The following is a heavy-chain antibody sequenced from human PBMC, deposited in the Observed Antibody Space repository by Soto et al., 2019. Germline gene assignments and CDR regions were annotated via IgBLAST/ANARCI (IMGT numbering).Heavy chain of an antibody. D-gene: IGHD5-12*01. J-gene: IGHJ4*02. CDR3: ASEGYGGYVFEEWYFDY. CDR2: ISYDGSNK. CDR1: GFTFSSYA. V-gene: IGHV3-30-3*01. Sequence: GGSLRFSCAASGFTFSSYAMHWVRQAPGKGLEWVAVISYDGSNKYYADSVKGRFTISRDNSKNTLYLQMNSLRAEDTAVYYCASEGYGGYVFEEWYFDYWGQGTLVTVSS.